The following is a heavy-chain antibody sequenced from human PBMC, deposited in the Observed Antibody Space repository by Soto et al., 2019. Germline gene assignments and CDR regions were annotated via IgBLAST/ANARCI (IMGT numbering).Heavy chain of an antibody. CDR3: ASTSIAAAGKDYNWFDP. CDR2: IYPGDSDT. D-gene: IGHD6-13*01. V-gene: IGHV5-51*01. J-gene: IGHJ5*02. CDR1: GYSFTSYW. Sequence: GESLKISCKGSGYSFTSYWIGWVRQMPGKGLEWMGIIYPGDSDTRYSPSFQGQVTISADKSISTAYLQWSSLKASDTAMYYRASTSIAAAGKDYNWFDPWGQGTLVTVSS.